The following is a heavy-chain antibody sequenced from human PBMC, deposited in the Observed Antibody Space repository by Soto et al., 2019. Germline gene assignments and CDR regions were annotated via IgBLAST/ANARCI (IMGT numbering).Heavy chain of an antibody. D-gene: IGHD5-12*01. CDR1: GDSFNDYY. V-gene: IGHV1-2*04. J-gene: IGHJ6*03. Sequence: QVQLVQSGAEVRKPGASVTVSCRSSGDSFNDYYIHWVRQAPGQGFEWMGWINPNGGVTKYAQKFQGWVSMTRDTSIRTVYMQLSRIRSDDTAVYYCARESGGATATLDYYYFYMNVWGTGPTVTVSS. CDR2: INPNGGVT. CDR3: ARESGGATATLDYYYFYMNV.